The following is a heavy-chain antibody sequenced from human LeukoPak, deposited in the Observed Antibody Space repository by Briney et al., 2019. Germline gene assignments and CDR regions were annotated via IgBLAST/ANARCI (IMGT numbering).Heavy chain of an antibody. J-gene: IGHJ4*02. D-gene: IGHD2-21*01. CDR3: AKDFRIGYSAHFDY. V-gene: IGHV3-23*01. Sequence: GGSLRLSCAASGFTFTSYAMNWVRQAPGKGLGWVSTISGSGSSTYYADSVKGRFSISRDNSKNTLYLQMDSLRGEDTAVYYCAKDFRIGYSAHFDYWGQGALVTVSS. CDR2: ISGSGSST. CDR1: GFTFTSYA.